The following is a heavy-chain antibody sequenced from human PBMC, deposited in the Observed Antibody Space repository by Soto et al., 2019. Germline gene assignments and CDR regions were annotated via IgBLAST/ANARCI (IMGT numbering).Heavy chain of an antibody. V-gene: IGHV5-10-1*03. CDR1: GYSFTSYW. CDR3: ARLGYCTGTRCYTFDS. CDR2: INPSDSYT. D-gene: IGHD2-2*02. J-gene: IGHJ4*02. Sequence: EVQLVQSGAEVKKPGESLRISCQGSGYSFTSYWMGWVRQRPGKGLEWMGRINPSDSYTTYSPSFQAHVTISTDKSFSTAYLQWSGLKASDTAMYYCARLGYCTGTRCYTFDSWDQGTLVAVSS.